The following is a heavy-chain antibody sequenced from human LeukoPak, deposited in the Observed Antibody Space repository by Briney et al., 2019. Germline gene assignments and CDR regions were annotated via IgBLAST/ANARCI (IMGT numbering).Heavy chain of an antibody. V-gene: IGHV1-2*02. J-gene: IGHJ5*01. D-gene: IGHD2-2*02. CDR2: INADSTIT. CDR3: ARGASYTPSPNSFDS. CDR1: RYTLTDYY. Sequence: ASLRVSSMDSRYTLTDYYLHWGPPAPGEGGGWMGWINADSTITNYAETFQGRVTMTRDTSNSTVYMELTRLRSDDTAVFYCARGASYTPSPNSFDSWGQGTLVTVSS.